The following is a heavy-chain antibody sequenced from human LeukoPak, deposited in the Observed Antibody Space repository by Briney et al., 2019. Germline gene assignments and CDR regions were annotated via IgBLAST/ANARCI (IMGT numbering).Heavy chain of an antibody. D-gene: IGHD2/OR15-2a*01. CDR2: IYYSGST. Sequence: SETLSLTCTVSGGSISSYYWSWIRQPPGMGLEWIGYIYYSGSTDYNPSLKSRVTISVDTSKSQFSLKLSSVTAADTAVYYCARGPVLEKGFDYWGQGTLVTVSS. CDR1: GGSISSYY. CDR3: ARGPVLEKGFDY. J-gene: IGHJ4*02. V-gene: IGHV4-59*01.